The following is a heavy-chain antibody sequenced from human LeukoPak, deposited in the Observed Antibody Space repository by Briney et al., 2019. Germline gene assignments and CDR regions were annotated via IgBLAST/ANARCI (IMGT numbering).Heavy chain of an antibody. J-gene: IGHJ5*02. V-gene: IGHV3-66*01. CDR1: GFTVSSNY. CDR2: IYSGGST. D-gene: IGHD7-27*01. CDR3: ARDVRGRTPLKLGMKWFDP. Sequence: GGSLRLSCAASGFTVSSNYMSWVRQAPGKGLEWVSVIYSGGSTYYADSVKGRFTISRDNSKNTLYLQMNSLRADDSGVYYCARDVRGRTPLKLGMKWFDPWGQGTRVTVSS.